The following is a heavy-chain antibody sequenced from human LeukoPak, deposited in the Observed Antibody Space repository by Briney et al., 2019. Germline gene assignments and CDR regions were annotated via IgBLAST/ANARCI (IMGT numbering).Heavy chain of an antibody. CDR3: ARDLSFYSSRYHRWYFDL. Sequence: PGGSLTLSCAASGFTFSSYSMNWVPQAPGKGLEGVSSLSSRSSYIYYADSVKGRFSISRDNAKSSLYLQMNSLRAEDTAVYYCARDLSFYSSRYHRWYFDLWGRGTLVTVSS. V-gene: IGHV3-21*01. CDR1: GFTFSSYS. CDR2: LSSRSSYI. J-gene: IGHJ2*01. D-gene: IGHD6-13*01.